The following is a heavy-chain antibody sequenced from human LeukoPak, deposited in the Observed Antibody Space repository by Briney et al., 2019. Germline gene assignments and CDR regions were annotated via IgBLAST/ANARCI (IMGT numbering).Heavy chain of an antibody. CDR1: GGSISSYY. CDR2: IYYSGST. CDR3: ARDHYYDSSGYLQKYNWFDP. D-gene: IGHD3-22*01. J-gene: IGHJ5*02. V-gene: IGHV4-59*12. Sequence: PSETLSLACTVSGGSISSYYWSWIRQPPGKGLEWIGYIYYSGSTNYNPSLKSRVTISVDTSKNQFSLKLSSVTAADTAVYYCARDHYYDSSGYLQKYNWFDPWGQGTLVTVSS.